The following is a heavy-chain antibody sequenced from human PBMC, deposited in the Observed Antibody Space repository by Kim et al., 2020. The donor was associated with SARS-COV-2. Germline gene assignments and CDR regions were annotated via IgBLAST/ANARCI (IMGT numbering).Heavy chain of an antibody. Sequence: GGSLRLSCAASGFTFDDYAMHWVRQAPGKGLEWVSLISGDGGSTYYADSVKGRFTISRDNSKNSLYLQMNSLRTEDTALYYCAKDGTSVPAASLYYYYYMDVWGKGTTVTVSS. D-gene: IGHD2-2*01. CDR1: GFTFDDYA. V-gene: IGHV3-43*02. J-gene: IGHJ6*03. CDR3: AKDGTSVPAASLYYYYYMDV. CDR2: ISGDGGST.